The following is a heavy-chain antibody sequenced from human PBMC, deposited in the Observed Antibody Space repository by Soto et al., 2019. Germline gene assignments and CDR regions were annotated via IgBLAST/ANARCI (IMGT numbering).Heavy chain of an antibody. CDR2: TYYRSKWYN. CDR1: GDSVSSNSAA. Sequence: PSQTLSLTCAISGDSVSSNSAAWNWIRQSPSRGLEWLGRTYYRSKWYNDYAVSVKSRITINPDTSKNQFSLQLNSVTPEDTAVYYCAREDSWRAHLNYYYYYGMDVWGQGTTVTVSS. D-gene: IGHD6-13*01. J-gene: IGHJ6*02. V-gene: IGHV6-1*01. CDR3: AREDSWRAHLNYYYYYGMDV.